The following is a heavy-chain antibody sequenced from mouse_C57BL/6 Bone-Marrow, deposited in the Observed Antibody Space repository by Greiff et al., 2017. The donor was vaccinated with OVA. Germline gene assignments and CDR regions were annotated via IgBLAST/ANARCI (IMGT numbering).Heavy chain of an antibody. CDR3: TNNWRFAY. D-gene: IGHD4-1*02. CDR1: GYTFTDYE. V-gene: IGHV1-15*01. J-gene: IGHJ3*01. CDR2: IDPETGGT. Sequence: QVQLKESGAELVRPGASVTLSCKASGYTFTDYEMHWVKQTPVHGLEWIGAIDPETGGTAYNQKFKGKAILTADKSSSTAYMELRSLTSEDSAVYYCTNNWRFAYWGQGTLVTVSA.